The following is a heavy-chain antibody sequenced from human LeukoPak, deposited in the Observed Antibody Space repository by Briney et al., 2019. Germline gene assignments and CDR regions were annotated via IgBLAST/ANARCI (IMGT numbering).Heavy chain of an antibody. D-gene: IGHD5-18*01. CDR2: IYSGGYT. J-gene: IGHJ4*02. CDR3: VRENGHTYGYVYFDV. V-gene: IGHV3-53*01. Sequence: GGSLRLSCAASGLTVNTNYMSWVRQAPWKGLEWVSVIYSGGYTYYADSVKGRFTISRDYSKNTLYLQMNRLRAEDTAVYYCVRENGHTYGYVYFDVWGQGTLVTDSS. CDR1: GLTVNTNY.